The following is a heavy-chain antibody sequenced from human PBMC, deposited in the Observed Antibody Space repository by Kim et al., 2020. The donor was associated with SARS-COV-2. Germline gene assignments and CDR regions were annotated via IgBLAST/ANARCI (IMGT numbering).Heavy chain of an antibody. J-gene: IGHJ4*02. V-gene: IGHV3-30*18. CDR3: AKVGGIIGPFDY. Sequence: GGSLRLSCAASGFTFSSYGMHWVRQAPGKGLEWVAVISYDGSNKYYADSVKGRFTISRDNSKNTLYLQMNGLRAEDTAVYYCAKVGGIIGPFDYWGQGTLVTVSS. CDR1: GFTFSSYG. D-gene: IGHD3-16*01. CDR2: ISYDGSNK.